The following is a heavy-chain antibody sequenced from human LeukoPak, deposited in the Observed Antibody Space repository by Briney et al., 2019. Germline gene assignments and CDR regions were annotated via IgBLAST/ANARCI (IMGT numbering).Heavy chain of an antibody. CDR2: IDPAGTDT. V-gene: IGHV3-7*03. D-gene: IGHD2/OR15-2a*01. Sequence: GGSLRLSCAASGFSFNSYWMTWVRQPPGRGLEWVANIDPAGTDTYYVDPVKGRFTVSRDNAKNSLYLQMNSLRAEDTAVYYCARMGNMSSHAFDIWGQGTVVTVSS. J-gene: IGHJ3*02. CDR3: ARMGNMSSHAFDI. CDR1: GFSFNSYW.